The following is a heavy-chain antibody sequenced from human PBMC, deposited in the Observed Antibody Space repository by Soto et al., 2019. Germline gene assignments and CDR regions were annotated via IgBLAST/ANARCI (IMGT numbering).Heavy chain of an antibody. Sequence: GGSLRLSCAASGFTFSSYAMHWVRQAPGKGLEWVAVISYDGSNKYYADSVKGRFTISRDNSKNTLYLQMNSLRAEDTAVYYCATGRLGYSYGYDAFDIWGQGTMVTVSS. V-gene: IGHV3-30-3*01. CDR1: GFTFSSYA. CDR2: ISYDGSNK. D-gene: IGHD5-18*01. CDR3: ATGRLGYSYGYDAFDI. J-gene: IGHJ3*02.